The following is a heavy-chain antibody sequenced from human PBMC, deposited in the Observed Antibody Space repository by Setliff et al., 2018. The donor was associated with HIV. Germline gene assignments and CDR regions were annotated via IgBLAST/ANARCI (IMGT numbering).Heavy chain of an antibody. CDR3: ARLGSGWSDSYYYAMDI. Sequence: SVKVSCKASGGTFSSYYISWVRQAPGQGLEWMGGIIPILGIANYAQKFQERVTITRDMSTSTAYMELSSLRSEDTAVYFCARLGSGWSDSYYYAMDIWGQGTTVTVSS. D-gene: IGHD6-19*01. J-gene: IGHJ6*02. CDR2: IIPILGIA. CDR1: GGTFSSYY. V-gene: IGHV1-69*10.